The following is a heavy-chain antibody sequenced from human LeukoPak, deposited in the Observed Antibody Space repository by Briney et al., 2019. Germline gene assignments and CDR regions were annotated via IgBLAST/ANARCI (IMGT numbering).Heavy chain of an antibody. J-gene: IGHJ4*02. CDR2: IYYSGST. V-gene: IGHV4-59*08. CDR3: ARRAPYSYEWSTLDY. CDR1: GGSISSYY. Sequence: SETLSLTCDVSGGSISSYYWSWIRQPPGKGLEWIGYIYYSGSTNYNPSLKSRVTISVDTSKNQFSLKLSSVTAADTAVYYCARRAPYSYEWSTLDYWGQGTLVTVSS. D-gene: IGHD5-18*01.